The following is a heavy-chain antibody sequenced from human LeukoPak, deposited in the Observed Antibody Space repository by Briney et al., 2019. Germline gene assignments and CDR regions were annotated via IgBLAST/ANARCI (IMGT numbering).Heavy chain of an antibody. J-gene: IGHJ4*02. D-gene: IGHD1-26*01. CDR1: GFTFSRYS. V-gene: IGHV3-21*01. CDR2: INNSSSYM. Sequence: PGGSLRLSCAASGFTFSRYSMNWVRQAPGKGPEWVSSINNSSSYMSYADSVKGRFTISRDSAKNSLYLQMNSLRAEDTAVYYCARDSISLTLVDFDYWGQGTLVTVSS. CDR3: ARDSISLTLVDFDY.